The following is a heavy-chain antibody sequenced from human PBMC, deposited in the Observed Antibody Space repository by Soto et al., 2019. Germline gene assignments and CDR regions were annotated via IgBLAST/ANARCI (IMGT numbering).Heavy chain of an antibody. CDR3: ARVLGVPAAPRGYYYYGMDV. D-gene: IGHD2-2*01. J-gene: IGHJ6*02. CDR2: ISAYNGNT. Sequence: ASVKVSCKASGYTFTSYGISWVRQAPGQGLEWMGWISAYNGNTNYAQKLQGRVTMTTDTSTSTAYMELRSLISDDTAVYYCARVLGVPAAPRGYYYYGMDVWGQGTTVTVSS. CDR1: GYTFTSYG. V-gene: IGHV1-18*01.